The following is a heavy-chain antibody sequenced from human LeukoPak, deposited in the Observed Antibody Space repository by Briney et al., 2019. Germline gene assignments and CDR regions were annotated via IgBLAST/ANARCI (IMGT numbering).Heavy chain of an antibody. V-gene: IGHV5-51*01. J-gene: IGHJ4*02. CDR2: IYPGDSDT. Sequence: GESLKISCKGSGYSFTSYWIGWVRQMPGKGLEWMGIIYPGDSDTRYSPSFQGQVTISADKSISTAYLQWSSLKASDTAMYYCARPYDILTGYSHFDYWGQGTLVTVSS. CDR3: ARPYDILTGYSHFDY. CDR1: GYSFTSYW. D-gene: IGHD3-9*01.